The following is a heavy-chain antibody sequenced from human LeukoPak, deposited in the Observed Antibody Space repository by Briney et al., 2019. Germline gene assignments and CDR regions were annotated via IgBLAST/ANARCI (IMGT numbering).Heavy chain of an antibody. Sequence: GESLKISCKGSGYSFTGYWIGWVRQMPGKGLEWMGIIYPDNSNTRYSPSFQGQVTISADKSIDAAYLHWSSLRASDTAIYYCASARRGDYYWWFDPWGQGTLVTVSS. CDR2: IYPDNSNT. D-gene: IGHD2-21*01. CDR1: GYSFTGYW. J-gene: IGHJ5*02. V-gene: IGHV5-51*01. CDR3: ASARRGDYYWWFDP.